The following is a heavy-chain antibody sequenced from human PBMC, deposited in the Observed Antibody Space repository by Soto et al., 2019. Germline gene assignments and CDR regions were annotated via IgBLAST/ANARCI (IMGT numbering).Heavy chain of an antibody. Sequence: SETLSLTCAVYGGSFSGYYWSWIRQPPGKGLEWIGEINHSGSTNYNPSLKSRVTISVDTSKNQFSLKRSSVTAADTAVYYCARSFIHHYDYIWGSYWPSPFDPWGQGTLVTVSS. CDR1: GGSFSGYY. V-gene: IGHV4-34*01. J-gene: IGHJ5*02. D-gene: IGHD3-16*01. CDR2: INHSGST. CDR3: ARSFIHHYDYIWGSYWPSPFDP.